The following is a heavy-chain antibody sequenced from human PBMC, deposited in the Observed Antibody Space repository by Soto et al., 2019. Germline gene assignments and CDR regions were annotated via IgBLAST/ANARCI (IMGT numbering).Heavy chain of an antibody. J-gene: IGHJ4*02. D-gene: IGHD3-16*02. Sequence: PSETLSLTCTVSGGSISSYTWSWIRQPPGKGLEWIGYIYYSGGTNYNPSLKSRVTISVDTSKNQFSLKLSSVTAADTAVYYCARYRGYFDYWGQGTLVTVSS. CDR2: IYYSGGT. CDR3: ARYRGYFDY. V-gene: IGHV4-59*01. CDR1: GGSISSYT.